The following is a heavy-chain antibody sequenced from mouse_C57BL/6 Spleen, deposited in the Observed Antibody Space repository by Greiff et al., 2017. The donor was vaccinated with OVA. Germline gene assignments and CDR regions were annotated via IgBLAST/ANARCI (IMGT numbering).Heavy chain of an antibody. V-gene: IGHV2-2*01. D-gene: IGHD2-4*01. J-gene: IGHJ3*01. CDR3: ARNTMITTGWFAY. Sequence: VKVVESGPGLVQPSQSLSITCTVSGFSLTSYGVHWVRQSPGKGLEWLGVIWSGGSTDYNAAFISRLSISKDNSKSQVFFKMNSLQADDTAIYYCARNTMITTGWFAYWGQGTLVTVSA. CDR1: GFSLTSYG. CDR2: IWSGGST.